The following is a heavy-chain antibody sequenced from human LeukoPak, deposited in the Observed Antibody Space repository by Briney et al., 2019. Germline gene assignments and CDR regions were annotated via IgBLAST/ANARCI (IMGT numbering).Heavy chain of an antibody. V-gene: IGHV3-30*04. CDR2: ISYDGSNK. CDR1: GFTFSSYA. CDR3: AREPVSSSWLVY. J-gene: IGHJ4*02. D-gene: IGHD6-13*01. Sequence: GGSLRLSCAASGFTFSSYAMHWVRQAPGKGLEWVAVISYDGSNKYYADSVKGRFTISRDNSKNTLYLQMNSLRAEDTAVYYCAREPVSSSWLVYWGQGTLVTVSS.